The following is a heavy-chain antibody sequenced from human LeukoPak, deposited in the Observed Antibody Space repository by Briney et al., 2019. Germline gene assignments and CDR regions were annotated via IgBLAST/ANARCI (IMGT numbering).Heavy chain of an antibody. V-gene: IGHV4-30-2*01. J-gene: IGHJ4*02. CDR1: GGSISSGGYS. D-gene: IGHD2-2*01. Sequence: PSQTLSLTWAVSGGSISSGGYSWSWIRQPPGKGLEWIGYIYHSGSTYYNPSLKSRVTISVDRSKNQFSLKLSSVTAADTAVYYCARGVGGCSSTSCARDTWGQGTLVTVSS. CDR2: IYHSGST. CDR3: ARGVGGCSSTSCARDT.